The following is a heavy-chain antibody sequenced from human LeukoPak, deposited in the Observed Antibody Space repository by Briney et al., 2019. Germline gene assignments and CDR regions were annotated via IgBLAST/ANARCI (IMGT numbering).Heavy chain of an antibody. J-gene: IGHJ4*02. CDR2: IKQDGSEK. V-gene: IGHV3-7*03. CDR3: VRDHHGDYVEGDY. D-gene: IGHD4-17*01. Sequence: AGGSLRLSCAASGFTFSSYWMSWVRQAPGKGLEWVANIKQDGSEKYYVDSVKGRFTISRDNAKNSLYLQMNSLRAEDTAVYYCVRDHHGDYVEGDYWGQGTLVTVSS. CDR1: GFTFSSYW.